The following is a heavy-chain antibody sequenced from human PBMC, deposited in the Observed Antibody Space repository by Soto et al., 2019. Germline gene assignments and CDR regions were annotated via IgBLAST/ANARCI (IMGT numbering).Heavy chain of an antibody. V-gene: IGHV4-30-4*01. CDR2: IYYSGST. CDR3: ARTQDKRWTRSYFQH. D-gene: IGHD1-1*01. CDR1: GGSISSGDYY. J-gene: IGHJ1*01. Sequence: QVQLQESGPGLVKPSQTLSLTCTVSGGSISSGDYYWSWIRQPPGKGLEWIGYIYYSGSTYYNPSLTSRVTISVDTSKNQFSLKLSSVTAADTAVYYCARTQDKRWTRSYFQHWGQGTLVTVSS.